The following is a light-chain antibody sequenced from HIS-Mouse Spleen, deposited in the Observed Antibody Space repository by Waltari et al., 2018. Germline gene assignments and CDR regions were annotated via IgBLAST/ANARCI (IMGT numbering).Light chain of an antibody. J-gene: IGLJ3*02. CDR1: SSNIGRYS. Sequence: QSVLTQPPSASGTPGQRVTISCSGRSSNIGRYSVYWYQQPPGTAPKLRIHRNNPRPSGVPGRVSGSKAGTSASLAISGLRSEDEADYYCAAWDDSLSGPVFGGGTKLTVL. CDR2: RNN. V-gene: IGLV1-47*01. CDR3: AAWDDSLSGPV.